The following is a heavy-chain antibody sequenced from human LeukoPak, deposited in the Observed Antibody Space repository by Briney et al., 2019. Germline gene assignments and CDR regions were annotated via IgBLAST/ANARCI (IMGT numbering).Heavy chain of an antibody. D-gene: IGHD3-10*01. V-gene: IGHV3-7*01. CDR2: IKQDGSEK. CDR3: ARTRGYYYYYMDV. J-gene: IGHJ6*03. CDR1: GFTFSSYC. Sequence: GGSLRLSCAASGFTFSSYCMSWVRQAPGKGLEGVANIKQDGSEKFYVDSVKGRFTIARDNAKNSLYLQMNSLRAEDTAVYYCARTRGYYYYYMDVWGKGTTVTVSS.